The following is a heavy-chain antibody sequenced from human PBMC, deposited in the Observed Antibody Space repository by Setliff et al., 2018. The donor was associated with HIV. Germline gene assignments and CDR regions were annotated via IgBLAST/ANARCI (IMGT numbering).Heavy chain of an antibody. Sequence: SETLSLTCTVSGGSISSSSYYGGWIRQPPGKGLEWIGSIYYSGSTYYNPSLKSRVTISVDTSKNQFSLKLSSVTAADTAVYYCARLRREEQWLVRGWFDPWGQGTLVTVSS. CDR1: GGSISSSSYY. J-gene: IGHJ5*02. D-gene: IGHD6-19*01. V-gene: IGHV4-39*01. CDR2: IYYSGST. CDR3: ARLRREEQWLVRGWFDP.